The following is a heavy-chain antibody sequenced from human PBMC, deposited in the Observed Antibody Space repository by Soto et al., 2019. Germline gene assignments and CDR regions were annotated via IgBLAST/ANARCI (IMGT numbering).Heavy chain of an antibody. Sequence: QVQLVQSGAEVKKPGSSVKVSCKASGDTFRTYSITWVRQAPGQGLEWMGGLMPIVGRASYAQKFQGRVIITADEPTTTAYKELRSMRNSDTATYYFAAERRGILNHSAFWGQGTVVTVSS. D-gene: IGHD3-9*01. CDR3: AAERRGILNHSAF. J-gene: IGHJ4*02. CDR1: GDTFRTYS. CDR2: LMPIVGRA. V-gene: IGHV1-69*01.